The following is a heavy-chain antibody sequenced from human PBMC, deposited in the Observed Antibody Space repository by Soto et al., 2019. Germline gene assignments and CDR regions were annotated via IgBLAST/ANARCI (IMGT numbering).Heavy chain of an antibody. CDR3: ARVVRFPLNWFDP. J-gene: IGHJ5*02. V-gene: IGHV4-34*01. CDR1: GGSFSGYY. Sequence: SETLSLTCAVYGGSFSGYYWSWIRQPPGKGLEWIGEINHSGSTNYNPSLKSRVTISVDTSKNQFSLKLSSVTAADTAVYYCARVVRFPLNWFDPWGQGTMVTFSS. CDR2: INHSGST. D-gene: IGHD2-21*01.